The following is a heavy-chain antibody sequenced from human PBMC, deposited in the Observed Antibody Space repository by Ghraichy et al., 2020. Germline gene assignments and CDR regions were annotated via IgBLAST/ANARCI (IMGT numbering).Heavy chain of an antibody. V-gene: IGHV3-49*03. CDR2: IRSKAYGGTT. CDR3: TRVQKRGSGYPPNAFDI. D-gene: IGHD3-22*01. J-gene: IGHJ3*02. Sequence: GSLRLSCTASGFTFGDYAMSWFRQAPGKGLEWVGFIRSKAYGGTTEYAASVKGRFTISRDDSKSIAYLQMNSLKTEDTAVYYCTRVQKRGSGYPPNAFDIWGQGTMVTVSS. CDR1: GFTFGDYA.